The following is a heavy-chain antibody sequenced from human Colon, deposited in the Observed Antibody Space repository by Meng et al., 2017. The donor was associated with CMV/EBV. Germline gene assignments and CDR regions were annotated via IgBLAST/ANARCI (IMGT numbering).Heavy chain of an antibody. CDR1: GYTFTDYY. V-gene: IGHV1-2*02. Sequence: ASVKVSCKASGYTFTDYYIHWVRQAPGQGLEWMGWIRPNTAGTTYAQKFHGRVSVTRDTSVSTAYLELSRLTSDDTAVYYCARGKYSSSWYYYGMDVWGQGTTVTVSS. D-gene: IGHD6-6*01. CDR2: IRPNTAGT. CDR3: ARGKYSSSWYYYGMDV. J-gene: IGHJ6*02.